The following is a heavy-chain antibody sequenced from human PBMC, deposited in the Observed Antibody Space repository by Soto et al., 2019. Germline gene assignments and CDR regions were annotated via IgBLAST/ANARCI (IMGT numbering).Heavy chain of an antibody. CDR1: GFSFSNAW. J-gene: IGHJ4*02. Sequence: GGSLRLSCTASGFSFSNAWLSWVRQAPGKGLEWVGRIKSKTDGERTDYAARVKGRFTISRDDSKSTVYLQMNSLEPEDTAIYYCITDYVRLDRDFWSGCFVHCGEGXLVPVSP. CDR2: IKSKTDGERT. CDR3: ITDYVRLDRDFWSGCFVH. D-gene: IGHD3-3*01. V-gene: IGHV3-15*01.